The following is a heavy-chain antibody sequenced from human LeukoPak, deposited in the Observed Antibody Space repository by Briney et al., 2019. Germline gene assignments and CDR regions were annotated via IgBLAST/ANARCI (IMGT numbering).Heavy chain of an antibody. V-gene: IGHV5-51*01. J-gene: IGHJ4*02. CDR3: ARTLGYYDSSGYRRGWYFDY. Sequence: GEALKISCKGSGCIFTSYWIGWGRQMPGKGLEGMGIIYPGDSDTRYSPSFQGQVTISADKSISTAYLQWSSLKASDTAMYYCARTLGYYDSSGYRRGWYFDYWGQGTLVTVSS. D-gene: IGHD3-22*01. CDR1: GCIFTSYW. CDR2: IYPGDSDT.